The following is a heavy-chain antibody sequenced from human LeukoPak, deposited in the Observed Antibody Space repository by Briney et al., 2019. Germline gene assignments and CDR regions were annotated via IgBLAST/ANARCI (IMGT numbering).Heavy chain of an antibody. CDR2: ISGSGGST. V-gene: IGHV3-23*01. CDR3: ARVPSDY. J-gene: IGHJ4*02. CDR1: GFTFNNYG. Sequence: GGSLRLSCAASGFTFNNYGMSWVRQAPGKGLEWVSGISGSGGSTYYADSVKGRFTISRDNSKNALYLQMNSLRAEDTAVYYCARVPSDYWGQGTLVTVSS.